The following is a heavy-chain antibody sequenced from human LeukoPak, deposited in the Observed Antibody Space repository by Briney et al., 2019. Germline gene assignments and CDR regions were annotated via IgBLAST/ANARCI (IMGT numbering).Heavy chain of an antibody. Sequence: PGGSLRLSCAASGFTFSSYGMHWVRQAPGKGLEWVAFIRYDGSNKYYADSVKGRFTISRDNSKNTLYLQMNSLRAEDTAVFYCAKDFHISQQLVVSGASDIWGQGTMVTVSS. CDR2: IRYDGSNK. CDR1: GFTFSSYG. D-gene: IGHD6-13*01. CDR3: AKDFHISQQLVVSGASDI. V-gene: IGHV3-30*02. J-gene: IGHJ3*02.